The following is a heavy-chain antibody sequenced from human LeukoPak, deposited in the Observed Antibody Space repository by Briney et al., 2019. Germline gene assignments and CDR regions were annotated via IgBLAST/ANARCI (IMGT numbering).Heavy chain of an antibody. V-gene: IGHV3-21*01. Sequence: GGSLRLSCAASGFTFSTYSMNWVRQAPGKGLKWVSSISTSGSYIYYAESLKGRFTISRDNAKNSLYLQMNSLRAEDTAVYYCARDDLPYYDSSGYYFAFDIWGQGTMVTVSS. CDR2: ISTSGSYI. J-gene: IGHJ3*02. CDR1: GFTFSTYS. CDR3: ARDDLPYYDSSGYYFAFDI. D-gene: IGHD3-22*01.